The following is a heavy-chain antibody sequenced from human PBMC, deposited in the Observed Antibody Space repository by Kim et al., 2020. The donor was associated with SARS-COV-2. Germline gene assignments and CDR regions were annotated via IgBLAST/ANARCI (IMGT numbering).Heavy chain of an antibody. J-gene: IGHJ3*02. D-gene: IGHD3-16*01. CDR2: GSA. V-gene: IGHV4-34*01. CDR3: ARQGVAFDI. Sequence: GSANDNPSRRSRVTISVDTSKNQFSLKLSSVTAADTAVYYCARQGVAFDIWGQGTMVTVSS.